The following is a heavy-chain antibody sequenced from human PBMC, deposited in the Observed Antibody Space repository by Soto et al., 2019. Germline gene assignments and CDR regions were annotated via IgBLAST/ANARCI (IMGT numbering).Heavy chain of an antibody. J-gene: IGHJ6*02. CDR2: IIPIFGTA. CDR3: ARGSSSDHYYYGMDV. Sequence: ASVKVSCKASGGTFSSYAISWVRQAPGQGLEWMGGIIPIFGTANYAQKFQGRVTITADESTSTAYMELSSLRSEDTAVYYCARGSSSDHYYYGMDVWGQGTTVTVSS. D-gene: IGHD6-6*01. CDR1: GGTFSSYA. V-gene: IGHV1-69*13.